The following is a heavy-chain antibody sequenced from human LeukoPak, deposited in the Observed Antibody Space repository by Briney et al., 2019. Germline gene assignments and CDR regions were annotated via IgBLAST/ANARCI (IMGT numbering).Heavy chain of an antibody. CDR1: GFTVSSNY. Sequence: GGSLRLSCAASGFTVSSNYMSWVRQAPGKGLEWVSAISGGGGSTYYADSVKGRFTISRDNSKNTLYLQMNSLRAEDTAVYYCAKDMRFDWTPYYFDYWGQGTLVTVSS. V-gene: IGHV3-23*01. CDR2: ISGGGGST. D-gene: IGHD3-9*01. CDR3: AKDMRFDWTPYYFDY. J-gene: IGHJ4*02.